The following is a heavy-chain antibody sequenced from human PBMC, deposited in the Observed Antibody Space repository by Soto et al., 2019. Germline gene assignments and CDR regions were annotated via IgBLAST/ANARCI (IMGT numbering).Heavy chain of an antibody. CDR1: GFTFTSSA. CDR2: IVVGSGNT. Sequence: ASVKVSCKASGFTFTSSAMHWVRQARGQRLEWIGWIVVGSGNTNYAQKFQERVSITRDMSTRTAYMELSSLRSEDTAVYYCAAGVTYDGNFDIWGQGTMVTVSS. D-gene: IGHD5-12*01. V-gene: IGHV1-58*02. CDR3: AAGVTYDGNFDI. J-gene: IGHJ3*02.